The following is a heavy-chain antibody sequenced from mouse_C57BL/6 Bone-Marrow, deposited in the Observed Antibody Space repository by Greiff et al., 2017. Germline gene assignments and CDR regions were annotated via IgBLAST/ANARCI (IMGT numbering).Heavy chain of an antibody. CDR2: ISNGGGST. Sequence: EVMLVESEGGLVQPGSSMKLSCAASGFTFSDYYMYWVRQTPEKRLEWVACISNGGGSTYYPDTVKGRFTISRDTANNTLYRQWSRLKSEDTAMYYCARFIYYCNFVWFAYWGQGTLVTVAA. D-gene: IGHD2-1*01. CDR1: GFTFSDYY. J-gene: IGHJ3*01. CDR3: ARFIYYCNFVWFAY. V-gene: IGHV5-12*01.